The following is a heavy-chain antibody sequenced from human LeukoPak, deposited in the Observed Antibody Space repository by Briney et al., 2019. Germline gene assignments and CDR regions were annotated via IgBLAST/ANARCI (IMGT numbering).Heavy chain of an antibody. CDR3: ARDPRVPYSSSSLADPYYFDY. D-gene: IGHD6-6*01. CDR1: GYTFTSYY. J-gene: IGHJ4*02. V-gene: IGHV1-46*01. CDR2: INPSGGST. Sequence: GASVKVSCKASGYTFTSYYMHWVRQAPGQGLEWMGIINPSGGSTSYAQKFQGRVTMTRDTSTSTVCMELSSLRSEDTAVYYCARDPRVPYSSSSLADPYYFDYWGQGTLVTVSS.